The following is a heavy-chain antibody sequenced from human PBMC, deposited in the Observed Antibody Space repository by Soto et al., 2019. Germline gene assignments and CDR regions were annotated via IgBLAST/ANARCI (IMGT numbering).Heavy chain of an antibody. Sequence: QVQLVESGGGLVEPGGSLRLSCAASGFTFSHHYMTWIRQAPGKGLEWVSKISGDGTIMDYADSVKGRFTVSRDNARNSVYLQMDSLRAEDTAVYYCASATYYYASTYWGQGALLTVSS. CDR3: ASATYYYASTY. CDR2: ISGDGTIM. J-gene: IGHJ4*02. V-gene: IGHV3-11*01. CDR1: GFTFSHHY. D-gene: IGHD3-10*01.